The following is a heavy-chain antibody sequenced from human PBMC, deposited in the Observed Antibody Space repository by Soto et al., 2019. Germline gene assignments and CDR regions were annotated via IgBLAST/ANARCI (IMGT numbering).Heavy chain of an antibody. CDR3: VSKLGPYYYGLDV. CDR1: GDSITNNHW. V-gene: IGHV4-4*02. D-gene: IGHD3-16*01. J-gene: IGHJ6*02. Sequence: TSETLSLTCTVYGDSITNNHWWSWVRQPPGKGPELIGEIYHTGIANYNPSLESRVAFSVDKSKNQFSLSLTSVTAADTAVYYCVSKLGPYYYGLDVWGQVTTVTVSS. CDR2: IYHTGIA.